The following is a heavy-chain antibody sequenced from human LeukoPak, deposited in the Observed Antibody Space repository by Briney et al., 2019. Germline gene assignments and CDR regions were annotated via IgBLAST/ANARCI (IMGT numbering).Heavy chain of an antibody. CDR3: ARLYYDSSGQYYFDY. D-gene: IGHD3-22*01. CDR2: IYYNGNT. J-gene: IGHJ4*02. CDR1: GGSISTYY. V-gene: IGHV4-59*01. Sequence: PSETLSLTCTVSGGSISTYYWSWIRQPPGKGLEWIGYIYYNGNTNYNPSLKSRVTISVDTSKNQFSLKLSSVTAADAAMYYCARLYYDSSGQYYFDYWGQGTLVTVSS.